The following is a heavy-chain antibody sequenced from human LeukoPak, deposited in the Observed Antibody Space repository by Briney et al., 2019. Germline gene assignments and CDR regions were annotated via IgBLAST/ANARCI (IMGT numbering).Heavy chain of an antibody. Sequence: PGGSLRLSCAASGFTFSSYWMHWVRQAPGKGLVWVSRLISDGSSASYADSVKGRFAISRDNTKNILYLQMNSLRAEDTAVYYCVRDSRYCPDVWGQGTTVTASS. V-gene: IGHV3-74*01. CDR2: LISDGSSA. J-gene: IGHJ6*02. CDR3: VRDSRYCPDV. CDR1: GFTFSSYW. D-gene: IGHD2-8*02.